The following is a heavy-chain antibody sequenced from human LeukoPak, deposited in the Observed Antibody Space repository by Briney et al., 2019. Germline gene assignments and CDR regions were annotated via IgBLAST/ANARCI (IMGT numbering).Heavy chain of an antibody. Sequence: GGSLRLSCAASGFTFSSYGMHWVRQAPGKGLEWVAVIWYDGSNKYYADSVKGRFTISRDNSKDTLYLQMNSLRAEDTAVYYCARARLLRYIGYFDYWGQGTLVTVSS. CDR1: GFTFSSYG. V-gene: IGHV3-33*01. J-gene: IGHJ4*02. CDR2: IWYDGSNK. CDR3: ARARLLRYIGYFDY. D-gene: IGHD3-3*01.